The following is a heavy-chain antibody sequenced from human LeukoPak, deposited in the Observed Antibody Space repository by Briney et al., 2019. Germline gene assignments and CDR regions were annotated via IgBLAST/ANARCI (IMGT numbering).Heavy chain of an antibody. CDR3: AYSGSYGHLGY. D-gene: IGHD1-26*01. V-gene: IGHV4-39*01. CDR1: GGSISSNAYY. J-gene: IGHJ4*02. Sequence: SETLSLTCTVSGGSISSNAYYWAWIRQPPGKGLEWIGSIYSSVSTYYNPSLKSRVTISVDTSMNQFSLRLSSVTAADTALYYCAYSGSYGHLGYWGQGIPVTVSS. CDR2: IYSSVST.